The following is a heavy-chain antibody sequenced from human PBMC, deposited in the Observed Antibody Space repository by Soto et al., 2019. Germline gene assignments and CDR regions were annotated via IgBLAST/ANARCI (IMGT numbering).Heavy chain of an antibody. D-gene: IGHD3-16*01. Sequence: ASVKVSCKXSGYSLSELSIHWVRQAPGKGLEWMGGFDPENAETIIHSQKFQGRVTMTEDTSTDTAYMELSSLRSEDTAVYYCTSDWDTTMTFEHWGQGTLVTVSS. V-gene: IGHV1-24*01. CDR1: GYSLSELS. J-gene: IGHJ4*02. CDR3: TSDWDTTMTFEH. CDR2: FDPENAETI.